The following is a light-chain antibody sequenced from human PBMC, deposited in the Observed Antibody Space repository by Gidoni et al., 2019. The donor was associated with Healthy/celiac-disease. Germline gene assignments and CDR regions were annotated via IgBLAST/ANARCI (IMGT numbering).Light chain of an antibody. Sequence: EIVLTQSPATLSLFPGERATLSCGASQSVTSSYLAWYQQKPGLAPRLLIYDASSRAAGIPDRFSGSGSGTDFTLTISRLEPEDFAVYYCQQYGSSPRTFGQGTRVE. CDR2: DAS. CDR1: QSVTSSY. CDR3: QQYGSSPRT. V-gene: IGKV3D-20*01. J-gene: IGKJ1*01.